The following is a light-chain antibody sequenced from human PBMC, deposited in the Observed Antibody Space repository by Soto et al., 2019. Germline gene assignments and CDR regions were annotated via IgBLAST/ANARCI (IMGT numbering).Light chain of an antibody. J-gene: IGKJ1*01. Sequence: EIVLTQSPGTLSLSPGERATLSCRASQSVSGTYLAWYQQKPGQAPRLLTYGASSRATGIPDRFSGSGSGTDFTLTISRLEPEDFAVYYCQQYGSSPGTFGQGTKVEIK. CDR1: QSVSGTY. CDR3: QQYGSSPGT. CDR2: GAS. V-gene: IGKV3-20*01.